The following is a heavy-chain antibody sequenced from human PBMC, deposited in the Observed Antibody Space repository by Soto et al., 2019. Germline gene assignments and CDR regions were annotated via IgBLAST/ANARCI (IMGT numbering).Heavy chain of an antibody. CDR3: AIDSARYCRDGFGDKGYSYVVMDV. CDR2: ISASNGNT. D-gene: IGHD2-15*01. V-gene: IGHV1-18*01. Sequence: ASVKVSWPASGYTFTSYGFSWVRQAPGQGLEWMGWISASNGNTNYAQKLQGRVTMTTDTSTGTAYMELRSLRSDDTATYYVAIDSARYCRDGFGDKGYSYVVMDVGG. J-gene: IGHJ6*02. CDR1: GYTFTSYG.